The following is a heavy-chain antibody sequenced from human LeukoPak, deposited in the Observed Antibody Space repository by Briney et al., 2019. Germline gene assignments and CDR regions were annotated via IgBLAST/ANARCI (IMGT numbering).Heavy chain of an antibody. D-gene: IGHD3-22*01. Sequence: GASVKVSCKASGGTFTSYAVSWVRQAPGQGLEWMGGIIPIFGTTNYAQKFQGRVRITTDESTTTVYMELSSLRSEDTAVYYCARVTTYSNWFDPWGQGTLVTVSS. V-gene: IGHV1-69*05. CDR2: IIPIFGTT. CDR3: ARVTTYSNWFDP. CDR1: GGTFTSYA. J-gene: IGHJ5*02.